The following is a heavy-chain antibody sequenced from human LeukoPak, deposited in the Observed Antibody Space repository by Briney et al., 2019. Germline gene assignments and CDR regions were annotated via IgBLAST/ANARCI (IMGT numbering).Heavy chain of an antibody. J-gene: IGHJ4*02. D-gene: IGHD3-10*01. CDR3: ARAMVRGVIRRFDY. CDR1: GYTFTGYY. Sequence: ASVKVSCKASGYTFTGYYMHWVRHAPGQGLVWMGWINPNSGGTNYAQKFQGRVTMTRDTSISTAYMELSRLRSDDTAVYYCARAMVRGVIRRFDYWGQGTLVTVSS. V-gene: IGHV1-2*02. CDR2: INPNSGGT.